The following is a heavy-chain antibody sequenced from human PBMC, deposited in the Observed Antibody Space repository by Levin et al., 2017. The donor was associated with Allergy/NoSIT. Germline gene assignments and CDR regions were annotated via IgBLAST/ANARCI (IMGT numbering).Heavy chain of an antibody. CDR2: VHHSGST. V-gene: IGHV4-38-2*02. CDR1: YYSISSGYY. CDR3: ARVSGYPRGPFDP. Sequence: SETLSLTCSVSYYSISSGYYWGWIRQPPGKGLEWIGNVHHSGSTYYNPSLKSRVTISVDTSKNHFSLKLTSVTAADTAVYYCARVSGYPRGPFDPWGQGTLVTVSS. D-gene: IGHD3-3*01. J-gene: IGHJ5*02.